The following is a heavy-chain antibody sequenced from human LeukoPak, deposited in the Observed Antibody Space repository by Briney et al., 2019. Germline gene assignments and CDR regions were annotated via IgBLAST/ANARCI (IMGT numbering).Heavy chain of an antibody. CDR1: GFSLSTSGMR. Sequence: SGPTLVNPTQTLTLTCTFSGFSLSTSGMRVGWMRQPPGKALEWLARIDWNDDKFYSTSLKTRLTISKDTSKNQVVLTMTNMDPVDTATYYCARIPTGGYFDYWGQGSLATVSS. J-gene: IGHJ4*02. D-gene: IGHD2-15*01. CDR3: ARIPTGGYFDY. CDR2: IDWNDDK. V-gene: IGHV2-70*04.